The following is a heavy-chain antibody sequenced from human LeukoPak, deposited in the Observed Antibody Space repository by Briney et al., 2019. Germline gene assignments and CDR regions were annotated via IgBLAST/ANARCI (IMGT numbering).Heavy chain of an antibody. CDR3: AKYSGTYRDY. CDR2: IYYSGST. J-gene: IGHJ4*02. CDR1: GGSISSSSYY. Sequence: PSETLSLTCTVSGGSISSSSYYWGWIRQPPGKGLEWIGSIYYSGSTYYNPSLKSRVTISVDTSKNQFSLKLSSVTAADTAVYYCAKYSGTYRDYWGQGTLVTVSS. D-gene: IGHD1-26*01. V-gene: IGHV4-39*01.